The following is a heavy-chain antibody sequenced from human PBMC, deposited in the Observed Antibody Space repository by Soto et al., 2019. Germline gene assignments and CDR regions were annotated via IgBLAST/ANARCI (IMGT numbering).Heavy chain of an antibody. Sequence: GGSLRLSCAASGFTFSSYWMSWVRQAPGKGLEWVANIKQDGSEKYYVDSVKGRFTISRDNAKNSLYLQMNSLRAEDTAVYYCARDQEEWLRLPGAFDIWGQGTMVTVSS. CDR2: IKQDGSEK. CDR3: ARDQEEWLRLPGAFDI. V-gene: IGHV3-7*01. D-gene: IGHD5-12*01. J-gene: IGHJ3*02. CDR1: GFTFSSYW.